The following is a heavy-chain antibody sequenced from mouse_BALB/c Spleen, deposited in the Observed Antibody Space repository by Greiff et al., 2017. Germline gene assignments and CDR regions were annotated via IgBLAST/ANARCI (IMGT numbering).Heavy chain of an antibody. CDR3: ARDALYFDY. J-gene: IGHJ2*01. V-gene: IGHV5-6-3*01. CDR1: GFTFSSYG. CDR2: INSNGGST. Sequence: EVKLVESGGGLVQPGGSLKLSCAASGFTFSSYGMSWVRQTPDKRLELVATINSNGGSTYYPDSVKGRFTISRDNAKNTLYLQMSSLKSEDTAMYYCARDALYFDYWGQGTTLTVSS.